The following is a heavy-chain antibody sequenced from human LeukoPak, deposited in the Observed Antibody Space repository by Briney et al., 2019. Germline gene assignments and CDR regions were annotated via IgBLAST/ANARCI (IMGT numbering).Heavy chain of an antibody. J-gene: IGHJ6*02. CDR2: ISYDGSDK. CDR3: TKGRSPLLRGVQRMYGLDV. V-gene: IGHV3-30-3*01. Sequence: PGGSLRLSCAASGFTFGGYAMHWVRQAPGKGLEWVAVISYDGSDKYYADSVKGRFTISRDNSKIMLYLHMSSLGAEDTAVYYCTKGRSPLLRGVQRMYGLDVWGRGTTVTVSS. CDR1: GFTFGGYA. D-gene: IGHD3-10*01.